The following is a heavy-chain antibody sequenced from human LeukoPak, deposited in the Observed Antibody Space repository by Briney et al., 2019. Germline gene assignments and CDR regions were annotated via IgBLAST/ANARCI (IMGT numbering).Heavy chain of an antibody. V-gene: IGHV4-59*08. D-gene: IGHD2-2*01. Sequence: SETLSLTCTVSGGSISGYYWTWIRQSPGKGLEWIGYIYYSGFTSYNPSLKSRVTISVDTSKNQFSLKVTSVTAADTAVYYCARRDAGFDYWGQGTLVTVSS. CDR2: IYYSGFT. J-gene: IGHJ4*02. CDR1: GGSISGYY. CDR3: ARRDAGFDY.